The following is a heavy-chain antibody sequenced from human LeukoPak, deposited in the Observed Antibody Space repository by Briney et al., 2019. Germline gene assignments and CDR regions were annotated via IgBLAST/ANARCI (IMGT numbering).Heavy chain of an antibody. Sequence: GGSLRLSCAASGFTFTSYAMSWVRQAPGKGLEWVSAISGSGSSTYYADSVKGRFTISRDNSKNTLSLQMISLRAEDTAVYYCAKQRGGTYYDSSGFYDYWGQGTLVTVSS. V-gene: IGHV3-23*01. CDR2: ISGSGSST. D-gene: IGHD3-22*01. J-gene: IGHJ4*02. CDR1: GFTFTSYA. CDR3: AKQRGGTYYDSSGFYDY.